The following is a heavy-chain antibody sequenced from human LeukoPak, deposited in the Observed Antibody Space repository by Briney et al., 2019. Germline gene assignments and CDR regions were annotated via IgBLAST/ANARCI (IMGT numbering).Heavy chain of an antibody. CDR2: INHSGST. D-gene: IGHD3-3*01. CDR3: ARGRRDFWSGYAWSGWFDP. V-gene: IGHV4-34*01. CDR1: GGSFSGYY. Sequence: SETLSLTCAVYGGSFSGYYWSWIRQPPGKGLEWVGEINHSGSTNYNPSLKSRVTISVDTSKNQFSLKLSSVTAADKAVYYCARGRRDFWSGYAWSGWFDPWRQGTLVTVSS. J-gene: IGHJ5*02.